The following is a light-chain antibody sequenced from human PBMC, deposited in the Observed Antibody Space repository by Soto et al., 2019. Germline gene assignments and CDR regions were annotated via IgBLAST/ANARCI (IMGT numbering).Light chain of an antibody. Sequence: DIQLTQYPSFLSASVGDRVTITCRARQGISSYFAWYQQKPGKARKLLIYAESTLQSGVPSRFSGSGSGTEFTLTVSSPQPEDLATCVCQRLNSYPGTFGPGTKVDIK. CDR2: AES. CDR3: QRLNSYPGT. V-gene: IGKV1-9*01. CDR1: QGISSY. J-gene: IGKJ3*01.